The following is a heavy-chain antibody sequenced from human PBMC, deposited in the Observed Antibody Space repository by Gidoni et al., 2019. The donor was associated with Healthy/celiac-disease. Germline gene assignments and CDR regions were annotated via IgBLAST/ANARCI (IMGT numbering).Heavy chain of an antibody. CDR2: IFSNDEK. V-gene: IGHV2-26*01. CDR1: GFSLSNARMG. Sequence: QVTLKESGPVLVKPTETLTLTCTVSGFSLSNARMGVSWIRQPPGKALEWLAHIFSNDEKSYSTSLKSRLTISKDTSKSQVVLTMTNMDPVDTATYYCAVLGGSYYFDYWGQGTLVTVSS. D-gene: IGHD1-26*01. J-gene: IGHJ4*02. CDR3: AVLGGSYYFDY.